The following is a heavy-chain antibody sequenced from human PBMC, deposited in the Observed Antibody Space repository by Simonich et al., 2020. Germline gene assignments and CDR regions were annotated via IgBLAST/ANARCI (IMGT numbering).Heavy chain of an antibody. CDR3: ARGGLGHWYFDL. J-gene: IGHJ2*01. D-gene: IGHD6-25*01. CDR2: INPNTGGT. V-gene: IGHV1-2*02. Sequence: QVQLVQSGAEVKKPGASVKVSCKASGYTFTGYYMHGVRQAPGQGRAGLGWINPNTGGTNYARKCQGSGTTTRDTSNSTAYMELSRLRSDATAVYYCARGGLGHWYFDLWGRGTLVTVSS. CDR1: GYTFTGYY.